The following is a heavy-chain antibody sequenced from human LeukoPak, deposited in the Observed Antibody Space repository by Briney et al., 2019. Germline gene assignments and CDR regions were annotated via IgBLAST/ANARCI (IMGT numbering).Heavy chain of an antibody. CDR3: ARGQWELPYFDY. CDR1: GGSISSGGYY. D-gene: IGHD1-26*01. J-gene: IGHJ4*02. Sequence: PSETLSLTCTVSGGSISSGGYYWSWIRQPPGKGLEWIGYIYHSGSTYYNPSLKSRVTISVDRSKNQFSLKLSSVTAADTAVYYCARGQWELPYFDYWGQGTLVTVSS. CDR2: IYHSGST. V-gene: IGHV4-30-2*01.